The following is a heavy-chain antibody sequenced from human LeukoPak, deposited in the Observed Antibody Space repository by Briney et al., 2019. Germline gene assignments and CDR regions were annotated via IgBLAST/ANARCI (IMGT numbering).Heavy chain of an antibody. CDR3: AKEIRPNDC. V-gene: IGHV3-23*01. J-gene: IGHJ4*02. D-gene: IGHD4-17*01. Sequence: QPGGSLRLSCAASGFTFSSHGMCWVRQAPGRGLEWVSSISIGGDTTYSDSVKGRFTISRDNSKSTLYLQLDSLRAEDTAIYYCAKEIRPNDCWGQGTLVTVSS. CDR1: GFTFSSHG. CDR2: ISIGGDTT.